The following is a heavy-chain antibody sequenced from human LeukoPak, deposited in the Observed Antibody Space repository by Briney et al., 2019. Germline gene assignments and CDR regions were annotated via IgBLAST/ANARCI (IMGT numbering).Heavy chain of an antibody. CDR2: INHSGST. V-gene: IGHV4-39*07. Sequence: SETLSLTCTVSGGSISSGGYYWSWIRQPPGKGLEWIGEINHSGSTNYNPSLKSRVTISVDTSKNQFSLKLSSVTAADTAVYYCARGAPNPNCSGGSCYSVDAFDIWGQGTMVTVSS. J-gene: IGHJ3*02. D-gene: IGHD2-15*01. CDR3: ARGAPNPNCSGGSCYSVDAFDI. CDR1: GGSISSGGYY.